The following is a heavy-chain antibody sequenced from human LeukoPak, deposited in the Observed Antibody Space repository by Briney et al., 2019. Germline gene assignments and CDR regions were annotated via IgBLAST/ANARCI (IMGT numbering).Heavy chain of an antibody. Sequence: GGSLRLSCAAFGFTFDDYAMHWVRQAPGKGLEWVSLISGDGGSTYYADSVKGRFTISRDNSKNSLYLQMNSLRTEDTALYYCARPAAAGLDYWGQGTLVTVSS. V-gene: IGHV3-43*02. D-gene: IGHD6-13*01. CDR2: ISGDGGST. CDR1: GFTFDDYA. J-gene: IGHJ4*02. CDR3: ARPAAAGLDY.